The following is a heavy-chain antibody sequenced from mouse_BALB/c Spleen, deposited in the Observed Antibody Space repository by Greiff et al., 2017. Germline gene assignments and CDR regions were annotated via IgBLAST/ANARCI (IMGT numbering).Heavy chain of an antibody. V-gene: IGHV1-69*02. Sequence: QVQLKQPGAELVRPGASVKLSCKASGYTFTSYWINWVKQRPGQGLEWIGNIYPSDSYTNYNQKFKDKATLTVDKSSSTAYMQLSSPTSEDSAVYYCTRGDYGSSIDYWGQGTTLTVSS. D-gene: IGHD1-1*01. CDR1: GYTFTSYW. CDR3: TRGDYGSSIDY. J-gene: IGHJ2*01. CDR2: IYPSDSYT.